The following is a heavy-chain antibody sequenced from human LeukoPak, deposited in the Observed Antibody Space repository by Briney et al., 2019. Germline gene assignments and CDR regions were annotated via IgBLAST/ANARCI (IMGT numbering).Heavy chain of an antibody. D-gene: IGHD6-6*01. CDR3: ASSKGRQLVWFDY. Sequence: SVKVSCKASGGTFSSYAISWVRQAPGQGLEWMGGIIPILGTANYAQKFQGRVTITTDESTSTAYMELSSLRSEDTAVYYCASSKGRQLVWFDYWGQGTLVTVSS. V-gene: IGHV1-69*05. CDR1: GGTFSSYA. J-gene: IGHJ4*02. CDR2: IIPILGTA.